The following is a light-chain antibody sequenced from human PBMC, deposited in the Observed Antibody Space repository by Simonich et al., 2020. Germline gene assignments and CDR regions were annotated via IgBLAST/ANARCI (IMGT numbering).Light chain of an antibody. V-gene: IGLV2-14*02. J-gene: IGLJ3*02. CDR1: TLVFGGSNL. Sequence: QFALTQPAPVPGSPGQWLTISCTGTTLVFGGSNLVSWYQQHPGKTPKLMIYDVIKRPSGVSNRFSGSKSGNTASLTISGLQAEDEADYYCSSYTSSSTWVFGGGTKLTVL. CDR2: DVI. CDR3: SSYTSSSTWV.